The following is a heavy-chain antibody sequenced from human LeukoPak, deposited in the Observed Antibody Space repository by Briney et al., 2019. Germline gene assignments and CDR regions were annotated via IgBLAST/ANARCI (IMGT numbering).Heavy chain of an antibody. D-gene: IGHD6-13*01. CDR3: ARDISSSWGPGWFDP. Sequence: GGSLRLSCASSGFLFAGYGMNWVRQAPGKGPEWVSSISDGSRDTNYADFVKGRFTISRDNSKNILYLQMDSLRAEDTAVYYCARDISSSWGPGWFDPWGQGTLVTVSS. J-gene: IGHJ5*02. CDR2: ISDGSRDT. CDR1: GFLFAGYG. V-gene: IGHV3-21*04.